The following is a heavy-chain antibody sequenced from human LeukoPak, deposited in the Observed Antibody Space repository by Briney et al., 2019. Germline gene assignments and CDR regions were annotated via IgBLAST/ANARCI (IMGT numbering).Heavy chain of an antibody. V-gene: IGHV3-9*01. CDR2: ISWNSGSI. J-gene: IGHJ4*02. D-gene: IGHD3-22*01. CDR3: AKGMAEEGYWFDY. Sequence: GRSLRLSCAASGFTFDDYAMHWVRQAPGKGLEWVSGISWNSGSIGHADSVKGRFTISRDNAKNSLYLQMNSLRAEDTALYYCAKGMAEEGYWFDYWGQGTLVTVSS. CDR1: GFTFDDYA.